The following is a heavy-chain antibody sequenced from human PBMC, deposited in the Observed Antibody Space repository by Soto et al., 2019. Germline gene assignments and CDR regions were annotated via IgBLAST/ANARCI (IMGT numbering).Heavy chain of an antibody. D-gene: IGHD6-13*01. V-gene: IGHV1-18*01. Sequence: GASVKVSCKASGYTFTSYGISWVRQAPGQGLEWMGWISAYNGNTNYAQKLQGRVTMTTDTSTSTAYMELRSLRSDDTAVYYCARWEPSIAAAGPPLPTPYGMDVWGQGTTVTVSS. CDR3: ARWEPSIAAAGPPLPTPYGMDV. CDR2: ISAYNGNT. CDR1: GYTFTSYG. J-gene: IGHJ6*02.